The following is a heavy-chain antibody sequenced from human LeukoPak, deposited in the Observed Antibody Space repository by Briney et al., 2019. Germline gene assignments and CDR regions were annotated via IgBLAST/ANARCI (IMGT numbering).Heavy chain of an antibody. D-gene: IGHD3-22*01. J-gene: IGHJ4*02. CDR1: GFTVSSNY. CDR2: IYSGGST. CDR3: ARDEYYYDSSGYYY. Sequence: GGSLRLSCAASGFTVSSNYMGWVRQAPGKGLEWVSVIYSGGSTYYADSVKGRFTISRDNSKNTLYLQMNSLRAEDTAVYYCARDEYYYDSSGYYYWGQGTLVTVSS. V-gene: IGHV3-66*01.